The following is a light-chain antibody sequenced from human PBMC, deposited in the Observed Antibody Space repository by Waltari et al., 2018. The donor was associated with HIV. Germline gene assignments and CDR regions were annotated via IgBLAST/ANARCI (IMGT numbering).Light chain of an antibody. CDR3: QSYDSANLV. CDR2: EDK. J-gene: IGLJ3*02. V-gene: IGLV6-57*03. CDR1: SGSIASNY. Sequence: NFMLTQPHSVSESPGKTVTISCTRSSGSIASNYVKWYQQRPGSAPTTGIYEDKQRPSGVPDRFSGSIDTSSNSASLTISGLETEHEADYYCQSYDSANLVFGGGTKLTVL.